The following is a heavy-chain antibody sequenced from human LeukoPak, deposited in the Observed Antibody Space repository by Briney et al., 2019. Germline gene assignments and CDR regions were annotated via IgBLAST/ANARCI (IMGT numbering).Heavy chain of an antibody. CDR1: GYTLTELS. D-gene: IGHD4-11*01. Sequence: ASVTVSCKFSGYTLTELSMHWVRQAPGKGLEWMGGFDPEDGETIYAQKFQGRVTMTEDTSTDTAYMELSSLRSEDTAVYYCATVVTTGYYYYGMDVWGQGTTVTVSS. J-gene: IGHJ6*02. CDR2: FDPEDGET. CDR3: ATVVTTGYYYYGMDV. V-gene: IGHV1-24*01.